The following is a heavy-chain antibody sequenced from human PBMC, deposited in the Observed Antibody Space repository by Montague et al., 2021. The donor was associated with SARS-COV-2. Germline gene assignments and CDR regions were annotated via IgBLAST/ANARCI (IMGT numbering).Heavy chain of an antibody. CDR2: FFYNKGT. CDR1: GSWNTGDD. Sequence: SETLSLTCTGPGSWNTGDDRNSTRLHPGKQPKWYGDFFYNKGTNFNPSLKSRVAISVDTSKNQFSLRLTSVTAADAAFYYCVRHPHYDGLNGPPDFWDQGTLVTVSS. D-gene: IGHD3-9*01. CDR3: VRHPHYDGLNGPPDF. J-gene: IGHJ4*02. V-gene: IGHV4-59*08.